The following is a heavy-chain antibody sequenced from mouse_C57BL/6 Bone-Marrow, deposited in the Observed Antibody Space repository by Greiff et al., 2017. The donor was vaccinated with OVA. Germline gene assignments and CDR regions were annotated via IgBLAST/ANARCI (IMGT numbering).Heavy chain of an antibody. J-gene: IGHJ4*01. CDR2: IYPRSGNT. Sequence: QVQLKQSGAELARPGASVKLSCKASGYTFTSYGISWVKQRTGQGLEWIGEIYPRSGNTYYNEKFKGKATLTADKSSSTAYMELRSLTSEDSAVYFCARYGNDAMDYWGQGTSVTVSS. CDR1: GYTFTSYG. D-gene: IGHD2-1*01. CDR3: ARYGNDAMDY. V-gene: IGHV1-81*01.